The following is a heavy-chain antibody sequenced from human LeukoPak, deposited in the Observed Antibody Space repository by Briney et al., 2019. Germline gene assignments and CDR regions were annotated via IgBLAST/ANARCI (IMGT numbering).Heavy chain of an antibody. J-gene: IGHJ6*02. D-gene: IGHD3-10*01. CDR2: IYSGGST. CDR3: ARDLSGEMNYYYYGMDV. CDR1: GFTVSSNY. Sequence: RSGGSLRLSRAASGFTVSSNYMSWVRQAPGKGLEWVSVIYSGGSTYYADSVKGQFTISRHNSKNTLYLQMNSLRAEDTAVYYCARDLSGEMNYYYYGMDVWGQGTTVTVSS. V-gene: IGHV3-53*04.